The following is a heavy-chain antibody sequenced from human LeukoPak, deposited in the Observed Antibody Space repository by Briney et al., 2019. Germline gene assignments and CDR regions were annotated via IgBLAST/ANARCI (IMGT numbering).Heavy chain of an antibody. CDR1: GFTFSSYV. Sequence: PGGSLRLSCAASGFTFSSYVMSWVRQAPGKGLEWVSAISDSGISTYYADSVKGRFTISRDNSKNTLYLEMNSLRAEDTAVYYCARGDGDYVSLDYWGQGTLVTVSS. CDR2: ISDSGIST. J-gene: IGHJ4*02. CDR3: ARGDGDYVSLDY. D-gene: IGHD4-17*01. V-gene: IGHV3-23*01.